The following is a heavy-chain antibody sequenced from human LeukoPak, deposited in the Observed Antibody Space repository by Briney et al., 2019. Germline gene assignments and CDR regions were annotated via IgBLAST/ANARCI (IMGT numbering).Heavy chain of an antibody. CDR1: GYTFTSYD. Sequence: ASVKVSCKASGYTFTSYDINWVRQATGQGLEWMGWMNPNSGNPGYAQNFQGRVTMTRNTSIRTAYMELSSLRSEDTAVYYCARGGYCSGGSCYRNWFDPWGQGTLVTVSS. CDR2: MNPNSGNP. V-gene: IGHV1-8*01. D-gene: IGHD2-15*01. CDR3: ARGGYCSGGSCYRNWFDP. J-gene: IGHJ5*02.